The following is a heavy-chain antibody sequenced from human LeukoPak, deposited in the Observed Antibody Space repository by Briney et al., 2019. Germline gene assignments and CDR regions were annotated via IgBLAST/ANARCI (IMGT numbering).Heavy chain of an antibody. Sequence: PGGSLRLSSAASGFTFSSYWMSWVRQAPGKGLEWVANIKQDGSEKYYVDSVKGRFTISRDNAKNSLYLQMNSLRAEDTAVYYCARGLSEATFDYWGQGTLVTVSS. J-gene: IGHJ4*02. CDR3: ARGLSEATFDY. V-gene: IGHV3-7*01. D-gene: IGHD1-26*01. CDR1: GFTFSSYW. CDR2: IKQDGSEK.